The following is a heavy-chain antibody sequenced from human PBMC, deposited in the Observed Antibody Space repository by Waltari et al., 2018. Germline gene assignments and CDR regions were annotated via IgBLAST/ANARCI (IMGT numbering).Heavy chain of an antibody. D-gene: IGHD3-3*01. CDR3: ARLSLYDCWSGYWDYYYYGMDV. Sequence: QVQLQQWGAGLLKPSETLSLTCAVYGGSFSGYYWSWIRQPPGKGREWHGEINHAGSTNSNPSLKIRVTISVDTSKKQYSRKLSSVTAADTAVYYCARLSLYDCWSGYWDYYYYGMDVWGQGTTVTVSS. CDR1: GGSFSGYY. CDR2: INHAGST. V-gene: IGHV4-34*01. J-gene: IGHJ6*02.